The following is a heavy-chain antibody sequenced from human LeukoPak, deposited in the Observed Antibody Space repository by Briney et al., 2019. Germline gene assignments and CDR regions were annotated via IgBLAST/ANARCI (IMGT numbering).Heavy chain of an antibody. V-gene: IGHV3-48*01. CDR1: GFTFNTYS. CDR3: ARAYYDILTGPFFPDY. J-gene: IGHJ4*02. CDR2: ISSSSTI. D-gene: IGHD3-9*01. Sequence: GGSLRLSCAASGFTFNTYSMNWVRQAPGKGLEWVSYISSSSTIYYADSVKGRFTISRDNAKNSLYLQMNSLRAEDTAVYYCARAYYDILTGPFFPDYWGQGTLVTVSS.